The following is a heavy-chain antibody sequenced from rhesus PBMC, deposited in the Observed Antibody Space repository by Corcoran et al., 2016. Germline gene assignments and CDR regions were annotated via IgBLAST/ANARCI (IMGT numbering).Heavy chain of an antibody. Sequence: QVQLQESGPGLVKPSETLSLTCAVSGASISSYWWSLIRQAPGKGLEWIGEINGQSGSTYYNPSLNSRVTLSKDTSRNHFSLKMNSVTAADTALYYCVGRNRWWGQGVLVTVSS. CDR2: INGQSGST. CDR1: GASISSYW. J-gene: IGHJ4*01. V-gene: IGHV4-80*01. D-gene: IGHD6-37*01. CDR3: VGRNRW.